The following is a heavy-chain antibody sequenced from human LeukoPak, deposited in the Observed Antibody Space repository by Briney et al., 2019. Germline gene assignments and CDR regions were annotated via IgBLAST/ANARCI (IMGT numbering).Heavy chain of an antibody. D-gene: IGHD3-10*01. CDR1: GGSISSSSYY. J-gene: IGHJ4*02. CDR2: IYYSGST. Sequence: PSETLSLTCTVSGGSISSSSYYWSWIRQPPGKGLEWIGYIYYSGSTNYSPSLKSRVTISVDTSKNQFSLKLSSVTAADTAVYYCARRYYGSGSYPFDYWGQGTLVTVSS. CDR3: ARRYYGSGSYPFDY. V-gene: IGHV4-61*05.